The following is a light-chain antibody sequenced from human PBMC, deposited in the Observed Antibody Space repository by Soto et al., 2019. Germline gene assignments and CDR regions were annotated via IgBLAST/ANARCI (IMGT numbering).Light chain of an antibody. CDR1: QSVSSSY. Sequence: EIVLTQSPGTLSLSPGERATLSCRASQSVSSSYLAWYQQKPGQPPRLLIYGASSRATGIPDRFSGSGSGTDFTLTTSRLEPEDFAVCYCQHYDSLTITFGQGLRLEIX. J-gene: IGKJ5*01. CDR3: QHYDSLTIT. V-gene: IGKV3-20*01. CDR2: GAS.